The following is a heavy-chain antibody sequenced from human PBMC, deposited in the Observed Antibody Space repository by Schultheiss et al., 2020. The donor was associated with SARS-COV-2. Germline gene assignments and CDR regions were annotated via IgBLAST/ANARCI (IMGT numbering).Heavy chain of an antibody. D-gene: IGHD2-15*01. Sequence: TLSLTCTVSGGSISSYYWSWIRQPPGKALEWLALIYWDDDKRYSPSLKSRLTITKDTSKNQVVLTMTNMDPVDTATYYCAHTLVVVAATVWFDPWGQGTLVTVSS. J-gene: IGHJ5*02. CDR1: GGSISSYYW. CDR2: IYWDDDK. CDR3: AHTLVVVAATVWFDP. V-gene: IGHV2-5*08.